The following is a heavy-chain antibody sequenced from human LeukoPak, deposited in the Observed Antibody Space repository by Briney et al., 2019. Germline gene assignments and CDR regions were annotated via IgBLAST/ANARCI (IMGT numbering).Heavy chain of an antibody. CDR3: ARRDWAKYYDFWSGYYGSWFDP. J-gene: IGHJ5*02. CDR1: GGSISSNSYY. CDR2: IYYSGST. D-gene: IGHD3-3*01. V-gene: IGHV4-39*01. Sequence: SGTLSLTCTVSGGSISSNSYYWGWIRQPPGKGLEWIASIYYSGSTYYNPSPKSRVTISVDTSKNQFSLKLSSVTAADTAMYYCARRDWAKYYDFWSGYYGSWFDPWGQGTLVTVSS.